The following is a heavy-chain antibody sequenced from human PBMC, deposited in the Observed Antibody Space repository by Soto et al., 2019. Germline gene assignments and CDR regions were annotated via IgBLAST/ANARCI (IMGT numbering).Heavy chain of an antibody. CDR1: GFTFSSYA. Sequence: LRLSCAASGFTFSSYAMSWVRQAPGKGLEWVSAISGSGGSTYYADSVKGRFTISRDNSKNTLYLQMNSLRAEDTAVYYCAKGLTYYYDSSGYYYVYWGQGTLVTVSS. CDR2: ISGSGGST. V-gene: IGHV3-23*01. J-gene: IGHJ4*02. CDR3: AKGLTYYYDSSGYYYVY. D-gene: IGHD3-22*01.